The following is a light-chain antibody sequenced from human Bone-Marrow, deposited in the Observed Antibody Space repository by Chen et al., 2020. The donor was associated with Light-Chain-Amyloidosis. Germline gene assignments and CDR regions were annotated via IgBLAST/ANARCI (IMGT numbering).Light chain of an antibody. CDR3: QSADSSGTYEVI. CDR1: DLPTKY. CDR2: RDT. Sequence: SYELTQPPSVSVSPGPTARITCSGDDLPTKYAYWYQQKPGQAPVLVIHRDTERPSGISERFSGSSSGTTATLTISGVQAKDEADYHCQSADSSGTYEVIFGGGTKLTVL. J-gene: IGLJ2*01. V-gene: IGLV3-25*03.